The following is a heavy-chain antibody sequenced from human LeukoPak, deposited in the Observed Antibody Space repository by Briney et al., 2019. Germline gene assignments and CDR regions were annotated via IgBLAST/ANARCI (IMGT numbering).Heavy chain of an antibody. CDR2: ISSSSSTI. CDR1: GFTFSGYS. J-gene: IGHJ4*02. CDR3: ASEYHPTTYDSSGYYLNY. D-gene: IGHD3-22*01. Sequence: PGGSLRLSCAASGFTFSGYSMNWVRQAPGKGLEWVSYISSSSSTIYYADSVKGRFTISRDNAKNSLYLQMNSLRDEDTAVYYCASEYHPTTYDSSGYYLNYWGQGTLVTVSS. V-gene: IGHV3-48*02.